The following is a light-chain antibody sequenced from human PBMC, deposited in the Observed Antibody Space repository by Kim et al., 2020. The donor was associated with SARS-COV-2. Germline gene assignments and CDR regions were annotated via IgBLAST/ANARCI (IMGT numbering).Light chain of an antibody. CDR1: SLRSYY. Sequence: SSELTQDPAVSVALGQTVRITCQRDSLRSYYASWYQQKPGQAPVLVIYGKNNRPSGIPDRFSGSSSGNTASLTITGAQAEDEADYYCNSRDSSGNVVFGGGTKVTVL. J-gene: IGLJ3*02. V-gene: IGLV3-19*01. CDR2: GKN. CDR3: NSRDSSGNVV.